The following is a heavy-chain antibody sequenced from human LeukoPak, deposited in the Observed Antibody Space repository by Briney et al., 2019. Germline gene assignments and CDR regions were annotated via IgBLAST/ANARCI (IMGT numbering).Heavy chain of an antibody. CDR3: TRDEAAAAN. CDR1: GFTFSNYW. Sequence: AGGSLRLSCAGSGFTFSNYWMSWVRQAPGKGPEWVANIKQDGREIHYLDSVKGRFTISRDNAKSSLYLQMNSLKVEDTAVYYCTRDEAAAANWGQGTLVTVSS. J-gene: IGHJ4*02. V-gene: IGHV3-7*01. CDR2: IKQDGREI. D-gene: IGHD6-13*01.